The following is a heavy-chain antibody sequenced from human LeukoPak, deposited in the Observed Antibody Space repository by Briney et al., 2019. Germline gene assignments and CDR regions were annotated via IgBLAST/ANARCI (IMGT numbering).Heavy chain of an antibody. V-gene: IGHV1-2*06. D-gene: IGHD6-19*01. CDR1: GYTFRDYF. Sequence: ASVKVSCKASGYTFRDYFMFWVRKAPGQGLEWMGRINPNSGGTKYAQKFQGRVTMTRDTSISTAYMELSGLRSDDAAVFYCARGFSSGRFGFDIWGPGTVVAVSS. CDR2: INPNSGGT. J-gene: IGHJ3*02. CDR3: ARGFSSGRFGFDI.